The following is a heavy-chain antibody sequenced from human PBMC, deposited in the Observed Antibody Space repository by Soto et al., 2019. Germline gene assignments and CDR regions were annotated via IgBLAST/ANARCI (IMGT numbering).Heavy chain of an antibody. CDR3: AKVYGSGSYYNLGLDY. D-gene: IGHD3-10*01. V-gene: IGHV3-30*18. CDR2: ISYDGSNK. Sequence: GGSLRLSCAASGFTFSSYGMHWVRQAPGKGLEWVAVISYDGSNKYYADSVKGRFTISRDNSKNTLYLQMNSLRAEDTAVYYCAKVYGSGSYYNLGLDYWGQGTLVTVSS. J-gene: IGHJ4*02. CDR1: GFTFSSYG.